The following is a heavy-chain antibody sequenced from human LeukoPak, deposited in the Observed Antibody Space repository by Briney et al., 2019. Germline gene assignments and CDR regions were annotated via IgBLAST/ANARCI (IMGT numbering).Heavy chain of an antibody. J-gene: IGHJ3*02. D-gene: IGHD2/OR15-2a*01. CDR1: GVTSISYA. V-gene: IGHV3-30*04. Sequence: GGSLRLSCAPSGVTSISYAIHWAGQAPGKGLRWWAVISFHGTDTLYADSGKGRFTISRDNSKNTLSLQISRVRGDDRAVYYCARQGAPVNRISFFDMWGQGTMVTVSS. CDR2: ISFHGTDT. CDR3: ARQGAPVNRISFFDM.